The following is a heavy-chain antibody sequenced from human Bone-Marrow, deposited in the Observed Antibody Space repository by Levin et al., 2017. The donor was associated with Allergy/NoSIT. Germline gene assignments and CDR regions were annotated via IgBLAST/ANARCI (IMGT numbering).Heavy chain of an antibody. V-gene: IGHV4/OR15-8*01. J-gene: IGHJ3*02. CDR1: GVSISSSNW. Sequence: ESLKISCAVSGVSISSSNWWTWVRQAPGKGLAWIGEIYHSGTTNYNPSLQSRVTISVDKSKNQVSLKLASVTAADTAVYYCARLRVPGFDIWGQGTTVTVSS. D-gene: IGHD1-1*01. CDR3: ARLRVPGFDI. CDR2: IYHSGTT.